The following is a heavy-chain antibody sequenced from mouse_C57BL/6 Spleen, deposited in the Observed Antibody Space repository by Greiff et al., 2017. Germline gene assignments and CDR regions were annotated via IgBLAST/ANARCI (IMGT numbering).Heavy chain of an antibody. V-gene: IGHV1-61*01. CDR2: IYPSDSET. J-gene: IGHJ2*01. CDR1: GYTFTSYW. CDR3: ARGHYGSSFPFDY. Sequence: QVQLQQPGAELVRPGSSVKLSCKASGYTFTSYWMDWVKQRPGQGLEWIGNIYPSDSETHYNQKFKDKATLTVDKSSSTAYMQLSSLTSEDSAVYYCARGHYGSSFPFDYWGQGTTLTVSS. D-gene: IGHD1-1*01.